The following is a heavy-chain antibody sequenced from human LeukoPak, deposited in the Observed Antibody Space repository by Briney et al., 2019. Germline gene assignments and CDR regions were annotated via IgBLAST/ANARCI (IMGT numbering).Heavy chain of an antibody. D-gene: IGHD4-17*01. CDR3: ARAGYGDSEDAFDI. Sequence: GGSLRLSCAASGFTVSSNYMSWVRQAPGKGLEWVPIIYSGGSTYYADSVKGRFTISRDNSKNTLYLQMNSLRAEDTAVYYCARAGYGDSEDAFDIWGQGTMVTVSS. CDR2: IYSGGST. CDR1: GFTVSSNY. J-gene: IGHJ3*02. V-gene: IGHV3-53*01.